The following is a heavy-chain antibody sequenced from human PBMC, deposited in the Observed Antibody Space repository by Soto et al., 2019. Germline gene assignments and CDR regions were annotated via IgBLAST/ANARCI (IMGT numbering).Heavy chain of an antibody. CDR1: GYTFTSYY. J-gene: IGHJ4*02. D-gene: IGHD1-1*01. V-gene: IGHV1-46*01. CDR2: INPSGGST. Sequence: QVQLVQSGAEVKKPGASVKVSCKASGYTFTSYYMHWVRQAPGQGLEWMGIINPSGGSTSYAQKFQGRVNMTRDTSTITVYMELSSLRSEDTAVYYCARGPQNWNPDYWGQGTLVTVSS. CDR3: ARGPQNWNPDY.